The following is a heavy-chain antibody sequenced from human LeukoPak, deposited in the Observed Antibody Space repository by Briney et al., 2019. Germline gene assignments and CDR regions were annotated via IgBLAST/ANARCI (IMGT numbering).Heavy chain of an antibody. D-gene: IGHD2-15*01. Sequence: GRSLRLSCAASGITLSTYWRSLVRQAPGKGLEWVANIKQDGSEKNYVDSVKGRFTISRDNARNSLYLQMDSLRAEDTALYYCARGGLYWHIWGQGTMVTVSS. CDR1: GITLSTYW. V-gene: IGHV3-7*04. J-gene: IGHJ3*02. CDR3: ARGGLYWHI. CDR2: IKQDGSEK.